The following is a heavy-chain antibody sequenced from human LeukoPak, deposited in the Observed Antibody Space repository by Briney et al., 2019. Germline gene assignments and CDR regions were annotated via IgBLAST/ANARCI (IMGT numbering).Heavy chain of an antibody. J-gene: IGHJ4*02. D-gene: IGHD3-22*01. Sequence: KTSETLSLTCTVSGGSISSSSYYWGWIRQPPGKGLEWIVSIYYSGSTYYNPSLKSRVTISVDTSKNQFSLKLSSVTAADTAVYYCATYYYDSSGYSPPTYYFDYWGQGTLVTVSS. V-gene: IGHV4-39*01. CDR1: GGSISSSSYY. CDR3: ATYYYDSSGYSPPTYYFDY. CDR2: IYYSGST.